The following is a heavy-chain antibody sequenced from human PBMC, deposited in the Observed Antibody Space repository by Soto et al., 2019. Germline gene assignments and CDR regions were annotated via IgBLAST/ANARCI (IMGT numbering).Heavy chain of an antibody. CDR1: GFTFSNAW. J-gene: IGHJ4*02. V-gene: IGHV3-15*01. Sequence: EVQLVESGGGLVKPGGSLRLSCAASGFTFSNAWMSWVRQAPGKGLEWVGRIKSKTDGGTTEDAAPVKGRFTISRDDSKNTLYLQMNSLKTEVTAVYYCATGSSIMITFGGVSEPLRWGQGTLVTVSS. CDR3: ATGSSIMITFGGVSEPLR. CDR2: IKSKTDGGTT. D-gene: IGHD3-16*01.